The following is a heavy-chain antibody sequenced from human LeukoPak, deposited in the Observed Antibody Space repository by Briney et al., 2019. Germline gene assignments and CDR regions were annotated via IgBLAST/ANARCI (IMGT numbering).Heavy chain of an antibody. Sequence: PSETLSLTCAVYGGSFSGYYWSWSRQPPGKGREGSGEINHSGSTNYNPSLKSRVTISVDTSKTQFSLKLSSVTAADTAVYYCATSSHLYGSGSPNWFDPWGQGTLVTVSS. CDR1: GGSFSGYY. V-gene: IGHV4-34*01. CDR2: INHSGST. CDR3: ATSSHLYGSGSPNWFDP. D-gene: IGHD3-10*01. J-gene: IGHJ5*02.